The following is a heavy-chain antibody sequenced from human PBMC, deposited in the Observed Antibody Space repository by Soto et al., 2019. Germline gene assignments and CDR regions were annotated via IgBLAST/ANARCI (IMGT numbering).Heavy chain of an antibody. J-gene: IGHJ6*02. D-gene: IGHD5-18*01. CDR2: ISSSSSYT. CDR3: ARDRRGYSYGYYYYGMDV. Sequence: GGSLRLSCAASGFTFSDYDMSWIRQAPGKGLEWVSYISSSSSYTNYADSVKGRFTISRDNAKNSLYLQMNSLRAEDTAVYYCARDRRGYSYGYYYYGMDVWGQGTTVTVSS. CDR1: GFTFSDYD. V-gene: IGHV3-11*06.